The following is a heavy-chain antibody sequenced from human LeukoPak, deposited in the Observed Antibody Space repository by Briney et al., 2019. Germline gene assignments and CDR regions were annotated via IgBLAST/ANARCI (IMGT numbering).Heavy chain of an antibody. J-gene: IGHJ6*03. D-gene: IGHD6-6*01. Sequence: GESLKISCKGSGYSFTSYWIGWVRQMPGKGLEWMGIIYPGDSDTRYSPSFQGQVTISADKSISTAYLQWSSLKASDTAMYYCARLGGSSASDYYYYMDVWGKGTTVTVSS. V-gene: IGHV5-51*01. CDR1: GYSFTSYW. CDR2: IYPGDSDT. CDR3: ARLGGSSASDYYYYMDV.